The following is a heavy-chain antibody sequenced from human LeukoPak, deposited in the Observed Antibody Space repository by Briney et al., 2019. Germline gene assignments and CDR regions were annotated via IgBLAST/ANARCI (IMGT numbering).Heavy chain of an antibody. Sequence: ASVKVSCKASGYTFTGYYMHWVRQAPGQGLEWMGWINPNSGGTNYAQKFQGRVTMTRDTSISTAYMELSRLRSDDTAVYYCARDGVSGSYFIDYWCQGTLVTVSS. V-gene: IGHV1-2*02. CDR2: INPNSGGT. CDR3: ARDGVSGSYFIDY. D-gene: IGHD1-26*01. CDR1: GYTFTGYY. J-gene: IGHJ4*02.